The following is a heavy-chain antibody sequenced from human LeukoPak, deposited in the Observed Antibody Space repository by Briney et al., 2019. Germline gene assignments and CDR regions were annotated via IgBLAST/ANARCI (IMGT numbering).Heavy chain of an antibody. V-gene: IGHV1-8*02. D-gene: IGHD1-14*01. CDR1: GYTFSSSD. CDR2: MNPNSGNT. Sequence: ASVKVSCKASGYTFSSSDINWVRQAAGQGLEWMGWMNPNSGNTGYAPKFQGRVTMTRDTSISTAYMELISLTSEDTAVYFCASYVGSSGRGVDPWGQGTLVTVSS. CDR3: ASYVGSSGRGVDP. J-gene: IGHJ5*02.